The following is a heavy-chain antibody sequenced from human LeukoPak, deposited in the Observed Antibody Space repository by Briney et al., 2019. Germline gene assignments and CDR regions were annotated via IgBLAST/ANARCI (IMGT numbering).Heavy chain of an antibody. CDR3: ARWGSSGWYPMDV. CDR1: GFTFSTYW. V-gene: IGHV3-74*01. Sequence: GGSLRLSCAASGFTFSTYWMHWVRQAPGKGLVWASCINSDGSSPSYADSVKGRFTISRDNAKNTAYLQMNSLRAEDTAVYYCARWGSSGWYPMDVWGQGTTVTVSS. D-gene: IGHD6-19*01. CDR2: INSDGSSP. J-gene: IGHJ6*02.